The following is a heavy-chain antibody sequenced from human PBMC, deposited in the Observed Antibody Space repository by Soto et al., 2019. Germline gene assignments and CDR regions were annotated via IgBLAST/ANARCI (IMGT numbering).Heavy chain of an antibody. CDR2: ISYDGSNK. D-gene: IGHD6-19*01. CDR1: GFTFSNYG. J-gene: IGHJ4*02. V-gene: IGHV3-30*18. CDR3: AKWGRGAVAALDY. Sequence: QVQLVESGGGVVQPGRSLRLSCAASGFTFSNYGMHWVRQAPGKGLEWAAVISYDGSNKYYADSVKGRFTISRDNSKNTLYLQMNSLRVEDTAVYYCAKWGRGAVAALDYWGQGTLVTVSS.